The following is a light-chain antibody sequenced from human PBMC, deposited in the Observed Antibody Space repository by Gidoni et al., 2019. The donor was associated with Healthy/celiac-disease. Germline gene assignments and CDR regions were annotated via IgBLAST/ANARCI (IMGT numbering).Light chain of an antibody. CDR2: AAS. CDR1: QSISSY. V-gene: IGKV1-39*01. Sequence: DSQMTQSPSSLPASVVDRVTITCRTSQSISSYLNWYQQKPGKAPKLLIYAASSLQRGVPSRFSGSGSGTDFTLTISSLQPEDFATYYCQQRYSTPQGTFGPGTKVDIK. J-gene: IGKJ3*01. CDR3: QQRYSTPQGT.